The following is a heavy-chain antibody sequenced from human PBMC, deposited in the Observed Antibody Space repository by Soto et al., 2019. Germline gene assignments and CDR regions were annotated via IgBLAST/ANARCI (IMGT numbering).Heavy chain of an antibody. CDR3: AYLPCSGGSCYWFSFSGMDV. CDR2: IYWDDDK. V-gene: IGHV2-5*02. CDR1: GFSLSTSGVG. D-gene: IGHD2-15*01. Sequence: QITLKESGPTLVKPTQTLTLTCTFSGFSLSTSGVGVAWIRQPPGKALEWLALIYWDDDKRYRPSLESRLTIPNDTTXNHVVLTMTNMDSVDTATYYCAYLPCSGGSCYWFSFSGMDVWGQGTTVTVSS. J-gene: IGHJ6*02.